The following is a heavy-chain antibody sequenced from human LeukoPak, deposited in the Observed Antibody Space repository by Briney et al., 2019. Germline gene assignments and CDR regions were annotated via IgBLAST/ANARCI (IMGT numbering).Heavy chain of an antibody. CDR3: ARDVSDYDDY. Sequence: GGSLRLSCAASGFIFSSYWMHWVRQAPGKGLAWVSHINRIGDTTRYADSVKGRFTISRDNAKNTLYLQMNSLGAADTAVYYCARDVSDYDDYWGQGTLVTVSS. J-gene: IGHJ4*02. D-gene: IGHD3-3*01. CDR2: INRIGDTT. V-gene: IGHV3-74*01. CDR1: GFIFSSYW.